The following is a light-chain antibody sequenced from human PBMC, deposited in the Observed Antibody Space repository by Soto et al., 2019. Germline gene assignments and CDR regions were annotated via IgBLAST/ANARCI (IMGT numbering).Light chain of an antibody. CDR3: MQGSLWPPA. V-gene: IGKV2-30*02. Sequence: DVVMSQSPLSLPVALGQPASISCRSNESLVHSDGNIYLSWFYQWPGQCPRRLISKVSDRASGVPDNFTGSSSGTDFTLKINRVEADDIGLYFCMQGSLWPPAFGQGTRLEIK. CDR2: KVS. J-gene: IGKJ2*01. CDR1: ESLVHSDGNIY.